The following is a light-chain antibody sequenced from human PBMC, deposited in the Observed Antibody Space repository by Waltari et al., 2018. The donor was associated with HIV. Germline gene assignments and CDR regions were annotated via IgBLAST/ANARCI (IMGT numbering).Light chain of an antibody. CDR3: SSSAGGDTLV. V-gene: IGLV2-8*01. CDR1: SSDVGSSTY. Sequence: QSALTQPPSASGFPGQSVTISCTGTSSDVGSSTYVAWYQQYPGKAPKLLIYEITKRPSGVPDRFSGSKSGNTASLTVSGLQAEDEADYYCSSSAGGDTLVFGGGTKLTVL. CDR2: EIT. J-gene: IGLJ3*02.